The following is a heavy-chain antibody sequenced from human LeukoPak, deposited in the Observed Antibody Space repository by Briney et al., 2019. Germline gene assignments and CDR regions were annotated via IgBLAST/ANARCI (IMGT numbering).Heavy chain of an antibody. CDR1: GGSISSSSYY. CDR3: AIQGYSGYEYYYYGMDV. CDR2: IYYSGST. D-gene: IGHD5-12*01. J-gene: IGHJ6*02. Sequence: SETLSLTCTVSGGSISSSSYYWGWIRQPPGNGLEWIGSIYYSGSTYYNPSLKSRVTISVDTSKNQFSLKLSSVTAADTAVYYCAIQGYSGYEYYYYGMDVWGQGTTVTVSS. V-gene: IGHV4-39*07.